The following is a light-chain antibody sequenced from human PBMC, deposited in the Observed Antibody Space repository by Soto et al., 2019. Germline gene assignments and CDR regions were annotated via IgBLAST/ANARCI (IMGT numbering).Light chain of an antibody. Sequence: SAVTKPPSASGSPGQSVTIFCTGTSGDVGGYDYVSWYQQHPGKAPKLMIYEVTKRPLGVPDRFSGSKSGNTASLTVSGLQXEDEADYYCSSYAGSDNPYVFGTGTKV. CDR3: SSYAGSDNPYV. CDR1: SGDVGGYDY. J-gene: IGLJ1*01. V-gene: IGLV2-8*01. CDR2: EVT.